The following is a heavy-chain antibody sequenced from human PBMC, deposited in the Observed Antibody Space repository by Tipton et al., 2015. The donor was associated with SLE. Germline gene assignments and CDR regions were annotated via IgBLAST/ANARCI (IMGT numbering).Heavy chain of an antibody. V-gene: IGHV3-48*03. CDR1: GFTFSSYE. J-gene: IGHJ4*02. Sequence: GSLRLSCAASGFTFSSYEMNWVRQAPGKGLEWVSYISRSGSTIYYADSVKGRFTISRDNAKNSLYLQMNSLRAEDTAVYYCARGRGSSSSGHYWGQGTLVTVSS. CDR2: ISRSGSTI. CDR3: ARGRGSSSSGHY. D-gene: IGHD6-6*01.